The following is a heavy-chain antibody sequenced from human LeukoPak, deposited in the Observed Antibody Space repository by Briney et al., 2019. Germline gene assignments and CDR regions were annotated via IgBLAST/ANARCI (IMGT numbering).Heavy chain of an antibody. CDR3: ARWDAYCSGGRCYSGDFAFDI. V-gene: IGHV3-7*01. J-gene: IGHJ3*02. D-gene: IGHD2-15*01. CDR2: MKGDGSVK. Sequence: GGSLRLSCAASGFTFSIYWMSWVRQAPGKGLEWVATMKGDGSVKHFLDSVEGRFTISRDNAKNSLYLQMNSLRAEDTAVYYCARWDAYCSGGRCYSGDFAFDIWGQGTMVTVSS. CDR1: GFTFSIYW.